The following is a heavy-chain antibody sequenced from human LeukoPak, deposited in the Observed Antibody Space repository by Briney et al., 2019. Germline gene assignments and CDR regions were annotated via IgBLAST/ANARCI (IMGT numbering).Heavy chain of an antibody. Sequence: SETLSLTCTVSGGSISSYYWSWIRQPPGKGLEWIGYIYYSGSTNYNPSLKSRVTISVDTSKNQFSLKLSSVTAAGTAVYYCARGAYYYDSSQYYYYYYMDVWGKGTTVTISS. CDR3: ARGAYYYDSSQYYYYYYMDV. CDR1: GGSISSYY. D-gene: IGHD3-22*01. J-gene: IGHJ6*03. CDR2: IYYSGST. V-gene: IGHV4-59*01.